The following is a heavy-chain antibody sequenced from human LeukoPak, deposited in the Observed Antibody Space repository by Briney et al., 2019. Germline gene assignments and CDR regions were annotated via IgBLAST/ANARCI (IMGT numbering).Heavy chain of an antibody. D-gene: IGHD3-10*01. Sequence: GGSLRLSCAASGFTVSSNYMSWVRQAPGKGLEWVSVIYSGGSTYYADSVKGRYTISRDNSKNTLYLQMNSLRAEDTAVYYCARDGRHYYGSASYFDYWGQGTLVTVSS. CDR1: GFTVSSNY. CDR3: ARDGRHYYGSASYFDY. J-gene: IGHJ4*02. CDR2: IYSGGST. V-gene: IGHV3-53*05.